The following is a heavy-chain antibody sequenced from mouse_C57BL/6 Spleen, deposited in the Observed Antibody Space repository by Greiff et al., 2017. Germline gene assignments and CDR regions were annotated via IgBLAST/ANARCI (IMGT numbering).Heavy chain of an antibody. J-gene: IGHJ4*01. V-gene: IGHV1-53*01. CDR1: GYTFTSYW. Sequence: QVQLQQPGPELVKPGASVKLSCKASGYTFTSYWMHWVKQRPGQGLEWIGNINPSNGGTNYNEKFKSKATLTVDKSCSTAYMQLSRLTSEDSAVYYCARGDDGYLPSYAMDYWGQGTSVTVSS. CDR3: ARGDDGYLPSYAMDY. CDR2: INPSNGGT. D-gene: IGHD2-3*01.